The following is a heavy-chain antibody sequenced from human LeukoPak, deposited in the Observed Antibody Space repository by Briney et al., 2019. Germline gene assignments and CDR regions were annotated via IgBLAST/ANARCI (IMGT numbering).Heavy chain of an antibody. D-gene: IGHD1-26*01. Sequence: GGSLRLSCAASGFTFSSYGMHWVRQAPGKGLEWVSSITSSNNYIYYADSMKGRFTISRDNAKNSLYLQMNSLRAEDTAVYYCVTTWGAHYWYFDLWGRGALVTVSS. V-gene: IGHV3-21*01. J-gene: IGHJ2*01. CDR3: VTTWGAHYWYFDL. CDR1: GFTFSSYG. CDR2: ITSSNNYI.